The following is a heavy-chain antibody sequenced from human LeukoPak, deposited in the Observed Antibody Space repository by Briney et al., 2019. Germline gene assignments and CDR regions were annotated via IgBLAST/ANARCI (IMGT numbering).Heavy chain of an antibody. J-gene: IGHJ6*03. CDR1: GFTFSDYF. CDR3: ARDYDYSNYGYYYYYYMDV. CDR2: ITSSDSSV. Sequence: GGSLRLSCAASGFTFSDYFMSWIRQAPGKGLEWVSYITSSDSSVYCADSVQGRFTISRDNAKNSLYLQMNSLRAEDTAVYYCARDYDYSNYGYYYYYYMDVWGKGTTVTVSS. V-gene: IGHV3-11*04. D-gene: IGHD4-11*01.